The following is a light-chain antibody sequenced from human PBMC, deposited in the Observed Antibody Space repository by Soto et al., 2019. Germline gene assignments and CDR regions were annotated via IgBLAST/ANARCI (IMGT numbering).Light chain of an antibody. J-gene: IGKJ1*01. V-gene: IGKV1-39*01. CDR3: QQSHTSPRT. Sequence: DIQMTQSPSSLSASIGDRVTIACRASQNIGNYLNWFQQKPGKAPKLLVYAASTLQSGVPSRFTGSVSGTDFSLTISSLQPEDFATYFCQQSHTSPRTFGPGTRVEI. CDR2: AAS. CDR1: QNIGNY.